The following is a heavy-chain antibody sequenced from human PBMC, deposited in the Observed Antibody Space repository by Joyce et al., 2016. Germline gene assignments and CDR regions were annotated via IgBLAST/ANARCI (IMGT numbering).Heavy chain of an antibody. CDR2: IDWDDDK. Sequence: VTLKESGPALVKPTQTLTLTCTFSGFSLSTTAMRVSCIRQPPGKALEWLAHIDWDDDKFYNTALKTRLTISKGTSKNQVVLTMTNMDPVDTATYYCAQSRGSGYSGWYFDLWGRGTLVTVST. V-gene: IGHV2-70*04. CDR1: GFSLSTTAMR. J-gene: IGHJ2*01. CDR3: AQSRGSGYSGWYFDL. D-gene: IGHD5-12*01.